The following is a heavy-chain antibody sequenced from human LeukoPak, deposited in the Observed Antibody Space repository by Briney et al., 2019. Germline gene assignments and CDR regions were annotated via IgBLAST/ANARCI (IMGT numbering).Heavy chain of an antibody. CDR2: IYYSGST. D-gene: IGHD3-9*01. Sequence: SGTLSLTCTVSGGSISSYYWSWIRQPPGKGLEWIGYIYYSGSTNYNPSLKSRVTISVDTSKNQFSLKLSSVTAADTAVYYCARDLFENWFDPWGQGTLVTVSS. CDR1: GGSISSYY. CDR3: ARDLFENWFDP. J-gene: IGHJ5*02. V-gene: IGHV4-59*01.